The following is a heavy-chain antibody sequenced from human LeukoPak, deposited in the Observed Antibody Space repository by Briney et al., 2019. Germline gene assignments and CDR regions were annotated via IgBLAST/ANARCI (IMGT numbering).Heavy chain of an antibody. CDR1: GFTFSTYG. CDR3: AREAGGYCSGGSCSRREAFDI. D-gene: IGHD2-15*01. J-gene: IGHJ3*02. CDR2: ITGSGGST. V-gene: IGHV3-23*01. Sequence: GGSLRLSCAASGFTFSTYGMSWVRQAPGKGLEWVSVITGSGGSTYYADSVKGRFTISRDNAKNSLYLQMNSLRAEDTALYYCAREAGGYCSGGSCSRREAFDIWGQGTMVTVSS.